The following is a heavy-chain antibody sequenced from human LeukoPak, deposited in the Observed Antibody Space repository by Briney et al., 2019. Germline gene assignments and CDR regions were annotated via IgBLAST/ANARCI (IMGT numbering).Heavy chain of an antibody. J-gene: IGHJ6*02. V-gene: IGHV3-74*01. Sequence: GGSLRLSCAASGFTFNNYWIHWVRQAPGKGLVWVSSTSTDGSPTVYGDSVKGRFTISRDNGKNTLDLQLNSLRVEDTAVYFCTRTGYRHGMDVWGQGTTVTVSS. CDR2: TSTDGSPT. CDR1: GFTFNNYW. D-gene: IGHD3-16*02. CDR3: TRTGYRHGMDV.